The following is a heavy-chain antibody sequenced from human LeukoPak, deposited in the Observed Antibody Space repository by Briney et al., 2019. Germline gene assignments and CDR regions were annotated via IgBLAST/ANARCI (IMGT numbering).Heavy chain of an antibody. CDR2: IYPGDSDT. CDR3: ARIDSSGYYKHERFDY. D-gene: IGHD3-22*01. Sequence: HGESLQISCKGSGYSFTSYWIGWVRQLPGKGLEWTGIIYPGDSDTRYSPSFQGQVTISADKSISTAYLQWSSLKASDTAMYYCARIDSSGYYKHERFDYWGQGTLVTVSS. J-gene: IGHJ4*02. V-gene: IGHV5-51*01. CDR1: GYSFTSYW.